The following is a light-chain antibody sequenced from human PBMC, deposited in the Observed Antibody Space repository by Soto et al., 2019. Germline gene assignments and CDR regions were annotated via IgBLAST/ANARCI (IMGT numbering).Light chain of an antibody. CDR3: QQYDSTPPT. CDR1: QSVLYSSNNKKY. Sequence: DIVMTQSPDSLAVSLGERATINCKSSQSVLYSSNNKKYLAWYQQRPGQPPKLLIYWASTRESGVPDRFSGSGSGTDFTLTITSLQAEDVAVYYCQQYDSTPPTFGQGTKSEIK. CDR2: WAS. V-gene: IGKV4-1*01. J-gene: IGKJ2*01.